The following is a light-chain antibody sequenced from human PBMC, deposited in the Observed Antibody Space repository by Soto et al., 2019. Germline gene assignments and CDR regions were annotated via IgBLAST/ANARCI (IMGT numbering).Light chain of an antibody. CDR1: SSDIGAGYD. CDR3: QSFDGGLNTYV. Sequence: QSALTQPPSVSGAPGQSVTISCTGSSSDIGAGYDVHWYQQLPGTAPKLLIYGNTNRPSGVSDRFSGSKSGTSASLAISGLQAEDEADYYCQSFDGGLNTYVFGTGTKVTVL. V-gene: IGLV1-40*01. CDR2: GNT. J-gene: IGLJ1*01.